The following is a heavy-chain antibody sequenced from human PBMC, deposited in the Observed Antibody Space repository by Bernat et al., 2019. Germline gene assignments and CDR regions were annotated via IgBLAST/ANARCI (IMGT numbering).Heavy chain of an antibody. CDR1: GFTFSSYS. CDR3: ARMGGADFDD. V-gene: IGHV3-21*06. D-gene: IGHD3-16*01. CDR2: ISGSSSYI. J-gene: IGHJ4*02. Sequence: EVQLVESGGGLVKPGGSLRLSCAASGFTFSSYSMNWVRQAPRKGLEWVSSISGSSSYIYYADSVKGRFTISRDNGENSLYLQMNSLRAEDTAVYYCARMGGADFDDWGQGTLVTVSS.